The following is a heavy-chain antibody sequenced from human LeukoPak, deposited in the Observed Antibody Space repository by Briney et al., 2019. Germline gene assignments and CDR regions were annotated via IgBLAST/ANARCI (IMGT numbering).Heavy chain of an antibody. V-gene: IGHV1-2*02. Sequence: ASVKVSCKASGYTFTGYYMHWVRQAPGQGVEWMGWINPNSGGTNYAQKFQGRVTMTRDTSISTAYMELSRLRSDDTAVYYCARRPRDSSSWYWFDPWGQGTLVTVSS. CDR3: ARRPRDSSSWYWFDP. D-gene: IGHD6-13*01. CDR2: INPNSGGT. J-gene: IGHJ5*02. CDR1: GYTFTGYY.